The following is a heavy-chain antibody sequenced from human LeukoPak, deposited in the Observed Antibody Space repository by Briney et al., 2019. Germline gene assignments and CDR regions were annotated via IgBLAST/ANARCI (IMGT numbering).Heavy chain of an antibody. CDR3: ARESLGYCSGSTCYYFYMDF. D-gene: IGHD2-15*01. V-gene: IGHV3-48*04. J-gene: IGHJ6*03. CDR1: GFTFSSYS. Sequence: GGSLRLSCAASGFTFSSYSMNWVRQAPGKGLEWLSYISGSGSTIYDADSVKGRFTISRDNAKNSLYLQMNSLRAEDTAVYYCARESLGYCSGSTCYYFYMDFWGKGTTVTVSS. CDR2: ISGSGSTI.